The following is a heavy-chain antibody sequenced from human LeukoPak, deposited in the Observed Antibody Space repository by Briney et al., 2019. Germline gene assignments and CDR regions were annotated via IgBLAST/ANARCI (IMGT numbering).Heavy chain of an antibody. CDR1: GYNFSSYW. V-gene: IGHV5-51*01. Sequence: GESLKISCKGSGYNFSSYWIGWVRQMPGKGLEWMGIIYPGDSDTRYSPSFQDQITISADKSISTAYLQWSSLKASDTAMYYCARQRFTMRAYAGNWFDPWGQGTLVTVSS. CDR3: ARQRFTMRAYAGNWFDP. D-gene: IGHD3-10*01. J-gene: IGHJ5*02. CDR2: IYPGDSDT.